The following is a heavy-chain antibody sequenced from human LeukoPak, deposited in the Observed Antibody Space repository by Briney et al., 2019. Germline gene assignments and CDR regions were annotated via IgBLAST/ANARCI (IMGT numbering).Heavy chain of an antibody. Sequence: PSQTLSLTCTVSGGSISSGGYYWSWIRQPPGKGLEWIGYIYHSGSTYYNPSLKSRVTISVDRSKNQFSLKLSSVTAADTAVYYCARGRSGSLYYWGQGTLVTVSS. CDR1: GGSISSGGYY. CDR2: IYHSGST. V-gene: IGHV4-30-2*01. D-gene: IGHD3-10*01. CDR3: ARGRSGSLYY. J-gene: IGHJ4*02.